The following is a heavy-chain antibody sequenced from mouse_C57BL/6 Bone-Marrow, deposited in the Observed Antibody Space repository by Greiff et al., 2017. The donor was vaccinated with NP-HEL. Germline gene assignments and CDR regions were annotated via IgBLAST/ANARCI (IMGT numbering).Heavy chain of an antibody. J-gene: IGHJ3*01. D-gene: IGHD2-4*01. CDR1: GFTFSSYG. CDR3: ASPYDYDVAWFAY. V-gene: IGHV5-6*01. CDR2: ISSGGSYT. Sequence: DVHLVESGGDLVKPGGSLKLSCAASGFTFSSYGMSWVRQTPDKRLEWVATISSGGSYTYYPDSVEGRFTISRDNAKNTLYLQMSSLKSEDTAMYYCASPYDYDVAWFAYWGQGTLVTVSA.